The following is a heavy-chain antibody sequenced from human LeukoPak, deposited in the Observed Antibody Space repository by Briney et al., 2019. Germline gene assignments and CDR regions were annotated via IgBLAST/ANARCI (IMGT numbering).Heavy chain of an antibody. J-gene: IGHJ6*02. D-gene: IGHD2/OR15-2a*01. Sequence: PGGSLRLSCAASGFTFSSYGMHWVRQAPGKGLEWVAVISYDGSNKYYADSVKGRFTISRDNSKNTLYLQMNSLRAEDTAVYYCATFQPSFYYYYGMDVWGQGTTVTVSS. CDR2: ISYDGSNK. V-gene: IGHV3-30*03. CDR3: ATFQPSFYYYYGMDV. CDR1: GFTFSSYG.